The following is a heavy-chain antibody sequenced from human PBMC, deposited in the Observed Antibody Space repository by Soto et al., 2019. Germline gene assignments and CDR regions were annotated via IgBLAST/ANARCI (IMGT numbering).Heavy chain of an antibody. CDR1: GFTFSSYW. CDR2: IKQDGSEK. D-gene: IGHD3-10*01. CDR3: ARFGEVYDYYMGV. Sequence: EVQLVESGGGLVQPGGSLRLSCAASGFTFSSYWMSWVRQAPGKGLEWVANIKQDGSEKYYVDSVKGRFTISRDNAKNSLYLQMNSLRAEDTAVYYCARFGEVYDYYMGVWGKGPTVTVSS. J-gene: IGHJ6*03. V-gene: IGHV3-7*01.